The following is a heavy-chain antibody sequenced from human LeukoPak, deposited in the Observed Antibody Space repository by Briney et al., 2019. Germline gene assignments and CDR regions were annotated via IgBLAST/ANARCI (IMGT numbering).Heavy chain of an antibody. CDR1: GFTFSRYW. CDR3: ARDREGSRDAFDI. CDR2: IKQDGSAR. D-gene: IGHD1-26*01. J-gene: IGHJ3*02. Sequence: PGGSLRLSCAASGFTFSRYWMSWVRQAPGKGLELVANIKQDGSARFYGDSVKGRFTVSRDNAKNSLYIQMNSLRAEDTAVYYCARDREGSRDAFDILGQGTMVTVSS. V-gene: IGHV3-7*01.